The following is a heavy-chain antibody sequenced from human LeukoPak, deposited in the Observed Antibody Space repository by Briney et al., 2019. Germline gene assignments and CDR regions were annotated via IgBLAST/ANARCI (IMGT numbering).Heavy chain of an antibody. J-gene: IGHJ4*02. CDR1: GYTFSDYY. V-gene: IGHV1-46*01. Sequence: ASVKVSCKASGYTFSDYYVHWVRQAPGQGLEWMGMVNPSGATTGYVQRFQGRLTVTRDTSTNTVYMELTSLRSEDTAVYFCARALTRRSYYNPSFDYWGQGTLVTVSS. D-gene: IGHD3-10*01. CDR2: VNPSGATT. CDR3: ARALTRRSYYNPSFDY.